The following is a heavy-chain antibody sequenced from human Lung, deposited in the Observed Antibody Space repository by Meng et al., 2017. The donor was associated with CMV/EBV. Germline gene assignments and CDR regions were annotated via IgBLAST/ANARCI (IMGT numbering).Heavy chain of an antibody. D-gene: IGHD4-17*01. V-gene: IGHV4-30-2*01. CDR2: KNNNGRN. Sequence: RRGGDTRRRSRQKTGKGMEGKGYKNNNGRNKNKQRKKRRDTITIETSNNQFSLRLSSVTAADTAVYYCARFCKYQSDTTGPYSFDYWGQGTLVTVSS. CDR1: RRGGDT. CDR3: ARFCKYQSDTTGPYSFDY. J-gene: IGHJ4*02.